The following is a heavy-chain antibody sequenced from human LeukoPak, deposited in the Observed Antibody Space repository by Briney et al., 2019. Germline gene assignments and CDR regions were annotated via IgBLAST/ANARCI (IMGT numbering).Heavy chain of an antibody. CDR2: IRSKANSYAT. Sequence: GGSLRLSCAASGFTFSGSAMHWVRQASGKGLEWVGRIRSKANSYATAYAASVKGRFTISRGDSKNTAYLQMNSLKTEDTAVYYCTRLTGAAAGTGSDYWGQGTLVTVSS. V-gene: IGHV3-73*01. CDR3: TRLTGAAAGTGSDY. D-gene: IGHD6-13*01. CDR1: GFTFSGSA. J-gene: IGHJ4*02.